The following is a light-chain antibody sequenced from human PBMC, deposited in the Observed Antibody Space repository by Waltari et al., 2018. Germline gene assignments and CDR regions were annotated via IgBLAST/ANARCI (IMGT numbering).Light chain of an antibody. CDR2: GAS. V-gene: IGKV1-39*01. J-gene: IGKJ1*01. CDR1: QSITRY. CDR3: QQTNTMPWT. Sequence: DIQLTQSPSSLPATIGDRVTVSCRASQSITRYLNWYQLQPGKAPKLLIYGASTLQSGIPSRFSGSGSGTDFTLTISSLQPEDFGIYYCQQTNTMPWTFSQGTKVEIK.